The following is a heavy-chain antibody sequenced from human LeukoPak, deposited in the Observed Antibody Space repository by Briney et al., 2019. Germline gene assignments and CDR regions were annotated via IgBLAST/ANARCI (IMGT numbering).Heavy chain of an antibody. V-gene: IGHV3-23*01. CDR1: GFTFSSYA. Sequence: GASLRLSCAASGFTFSSYAMSWVRQAPWKGLEWDSAISGSGGSTYYADSVKGRFTISRDNSKNTLYLQMNSLRAEDTAVYYCAKDQYQLLYETWGQGTLVTVSS. CDR2: ISGSGGST. J-gene: IGHJ5*02. CDR3: AKDQYQLLYET. D-gene: IGHD2-2*02.